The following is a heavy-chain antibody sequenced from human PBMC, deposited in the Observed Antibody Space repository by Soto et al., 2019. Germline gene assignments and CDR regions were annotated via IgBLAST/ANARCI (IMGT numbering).Heavy chain of an antibody. J-gene: IGHJ6*02. CDR2: ISGSGGST. CDR1: GLTFSSYA. D-gene: IGHD4-17*01. V-gene: IGHV3-23*01. Sequence: GGSLRLSCAASGLTFSSYAMSWVRQAPGKGLEWVSAISGSGGSTYYADSVKGRFTISRDNSKNTLYLQMNSLRAEDTAVYYCAKTVSSYGEGGLYYYYGMDVWGQGTTVTVSS. CDR3: AKTVSSYGEGGLYYYYGMDV.